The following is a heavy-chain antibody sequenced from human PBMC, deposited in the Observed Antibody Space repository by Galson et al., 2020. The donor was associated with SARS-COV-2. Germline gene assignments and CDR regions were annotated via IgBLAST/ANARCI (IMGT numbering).Heavy chain of an antibody. CDR2: IYYSGST. D-gene: IGHD3-3*01. CDR1: GCSISSGGYY. Sequence: SATLSLTCTVSGCSISSGGYYWSWIRQHPGRGMEWIGYIYYSGSTYYNPSLKSRVTISVDTSKNQFSLKLSSVTAADTAVYYCARARAITIFGVVTNFDYWGQGTLVTVSS. CDR3: ARARAITIFGVVTNFDY. J-gene: IGHJ4*02. V-gene: IGHV4-31*03.